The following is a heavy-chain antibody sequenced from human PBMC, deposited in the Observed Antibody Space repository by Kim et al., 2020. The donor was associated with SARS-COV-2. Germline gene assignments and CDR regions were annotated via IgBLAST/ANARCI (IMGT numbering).Heavy chain of an antibody. Sequence: SGPTLVKPTQTLTLTCTFSGFSLSTSGMCVSWIRQPPGKALEWLARIDWDDDKYYSTSLKTRLTISKDTSKNQVVLTMTNMDPVDTATYYCARMRYYYDSSGYFVHYYYGMDVWGHGTTVTVSS. CDR3: ARMRYYYDSSGYFVHYYYGMDV. CDR2: IDWDDDK. CDR1: GFSLSTSGMC. V-gene: IGHV2-70*11. J-gene: IGHJ6*02. D-gene: IGHD3-22*01.